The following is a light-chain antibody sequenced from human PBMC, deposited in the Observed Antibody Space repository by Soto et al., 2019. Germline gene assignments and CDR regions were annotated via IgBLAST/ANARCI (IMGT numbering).Light chain of an antibody. Sequence: EIVLTQSPGTLSLSPGERATLSCRASQSVSSSYLAWFQQKPGQAPRLLIYGASGRATGIPDRFSGSGSGTYFTLTISRLEPEDYAVYYCQQEGSSPLFTFGPGTKVDIK. V-gene: IGKV3-20*01. CDR1: QSVSSSY. CDR2: GAS. CDR3: QQEGSSPLFT. J-gene: IGKJ3*01.